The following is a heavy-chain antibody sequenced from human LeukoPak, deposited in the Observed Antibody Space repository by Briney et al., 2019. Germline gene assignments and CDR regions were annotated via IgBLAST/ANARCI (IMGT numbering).Heavy chain of an antibody. D-gene: IGHD1-26*01. CDR1: GYTFTSYY. Sequence: ASVKVSCRASGYTFTSYYLHWVRQAPGQGLEWMGIIIPTGGSTSYAQKFQGRVTMTRDTSTSTVYMELSSLRSEDTAVYYCAREGLRGSQLDYYGMDVWGQGTTVAVSS. V-gene: IGHV1-46*01. CDR3: AREGLRGSQLDYYGMDV. CDR2: IIPTGGST. J-gene: IGHJ6*02.